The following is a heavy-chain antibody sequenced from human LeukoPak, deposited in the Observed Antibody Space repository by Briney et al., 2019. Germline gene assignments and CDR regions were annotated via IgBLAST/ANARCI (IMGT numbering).Heavy chain of an antibody. D-gene: IGHD2-2*01. V-gene: IGHV4-31*03. Sequence: SETPSLTCTVSGGSISSGGYYWSWIRQHPGKGLEWIGYIYYSGSTYYNPSLKSRVTISVDTSKNQFSLKLSSVTAADTAVYYCARVGLGYCSSTSCFDNWFDPWGQGTLVTVSS. CDR2: IYYSGST. J-gene: IGHJ5*02. CDR1: GGSISSGGYY. CDR3: ARVGLGYCSSTSCFDNWFDP.